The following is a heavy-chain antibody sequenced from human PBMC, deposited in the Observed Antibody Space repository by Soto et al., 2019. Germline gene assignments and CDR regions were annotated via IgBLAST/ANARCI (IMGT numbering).Heavy chain of an antibody. CDR3: ARATCSSTSCRYNWFDP. CDR1: GYTFTSYY. J-gene: IGHJ5*02. CDR2: INPSGGST. Sequence: GASVKVSCKASGYTFTSYYMHCVRQAPGQGLEWMGIINPSGGSTSYAQKFQGRVTMTRDTSTSTVYMELSSLRSEDTAVYYCARATCSSTSCRYNWFDPWGQGTLVTVSS. V-gene: IGHV1-46*01. D-gene: IGHD2-2*01.